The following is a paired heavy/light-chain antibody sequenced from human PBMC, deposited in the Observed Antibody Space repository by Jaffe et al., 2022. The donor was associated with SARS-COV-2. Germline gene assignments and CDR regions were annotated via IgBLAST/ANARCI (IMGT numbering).Light chain of an antibody. CDR2: YDS. CDR3: QLWDSRTDHYV. J-gene: IGLJ1*01. CDR1: TIGSRS. Sequence: SYVLTQPPSVSVAPGQTARITCGGDTIGSRSVHWYQQKPGQAPVLVIYYDSDRPSGIPERFSGSNSGDTATLTISRVEAGDEADYYCQLWDSRTDHYVFSTGTKVTVL. V-gene: IGLV3-21*04.
Heavy chain of an antibody. V-gene: IGHV3-33*01. J-gene: IGHJ3*02. D-gene: IGHD3-10*01. CDR3: ARDLAHPMVRGGGFDI. CDR2: IWNDGGNK. Sequence: QVYLVESGGGVVQPGRSLRLSCAASGFTFRGYGMHWVRQAPGKGLEWVTLIWNDGGNKYYADSVKGRFTISRDNSKNTVSLQMNNLRAEDTAMYYCARDLAHPMVRGGGFDIWGQGTMVTVSS. CDR1: GFTFRGYG.